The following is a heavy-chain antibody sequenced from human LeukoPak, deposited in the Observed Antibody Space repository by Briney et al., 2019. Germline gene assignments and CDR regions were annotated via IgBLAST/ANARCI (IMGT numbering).Heavy chain of an antibody. CDR2: IYPGDSDT. J-gene: IGHJ4*02. CDR1: GYSFTSFW. D-gene: IGHD6-19*01. V-gene: IGHV5-51*01. Sequence: GESLKISCKGSGYSFTSFWIGWVRQMPGKGLEWMGIIYPGDSDTRYSPSFQGQVTISADKSISTAYLQWSSLKASDTAMYYCARLVNRGIAVADKLPDYWGQGTLVTVSS. CDR3: ARLVNRGIAVADKLPDY.